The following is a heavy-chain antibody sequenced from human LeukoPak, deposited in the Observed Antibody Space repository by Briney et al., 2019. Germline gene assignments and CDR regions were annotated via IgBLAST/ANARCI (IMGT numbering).Heavy chain of an antibody. Sequence: GGSLRLSCAASGFTFSSYSMNWVRQAPGKGLEWVSSISSSSSYIYYADSVKGRFTISRDNAKNSLYLQMNSLRAEDTAVYYCARTSTESYIVPAAMPDYYFDYWGQGTLVTVSS. CDR2: ISSSSSYI. V-gene: IGHV3-21*04. J-gene: IGHJ4*02. D-gene: IGHD2-2*01. CDR3: ARTSTESYIVPAAMPDYYFDY. CDR1: GFTFSSYS.